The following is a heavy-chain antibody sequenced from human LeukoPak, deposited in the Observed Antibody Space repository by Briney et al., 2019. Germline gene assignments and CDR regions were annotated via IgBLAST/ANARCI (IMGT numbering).Heavy chain of an antibody. D-gene: IGHD2-2*02. V-gene: IGHV3-30-3*01. Sequence: GGSLRLSCAASGFTFSSYAMHWVRQAPGKGLEWVAVISYDGSNKYYADSVKGRFTISGDNSKNTLYLQMNSLRAEDTAVYYCARDQVCSLTHRQIVVPAAIDYWGQGTLVTVSS. CDR3: ARDQVCSLTHRQIVVPAAIDY. CDR1: GFTFSSYA. J-gene: IGHJ4*02. CDR2: ISYDGSNK.